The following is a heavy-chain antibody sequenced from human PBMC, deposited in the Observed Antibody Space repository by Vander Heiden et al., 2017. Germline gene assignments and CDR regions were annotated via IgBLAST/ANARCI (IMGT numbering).Heavy chain of an antibody. D-gene: IGHD2-21*02. CDR1: GGTFSSYA. CDR2: IIPIFGTA. J-gene: IGHJ6*02. V-gene: IGHV1-69*01. CDR3: ARPTLAYCGGDCDKNYYYYGMDV. Sequence: QVQLVQSGAEVKKPGSSVKVSCKASGGTFSSYAISWVRKAPGQGLEWMGGIIPIFGTANYAQKFQGRVTITADESTSTAYMELSSLRSEDTAVYYCARPTLAYCGGDCDKNYYYYGMDVWGQGTTVTVSS.